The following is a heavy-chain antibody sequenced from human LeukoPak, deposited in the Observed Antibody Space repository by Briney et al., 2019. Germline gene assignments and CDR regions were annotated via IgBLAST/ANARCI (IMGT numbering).Heavy chain of an antibody. V-gene: IGHV3-21*01. CDR3: ARVRGYCSSTSCHSDY. Sequence: PGGSLRLSCAASGFTFSDYSMNWVRQAPGKGLEWVSSISSSSSYIYYADSVKGRFTISRDNAKNSLYLQMNRLRAEDSAVYYCARVRGYCSSTSCHSDYWGQGTLVTVSS. CDR2: ISSSSSYI. D-gene: IGHD2-2*01. J-gene: IGHJ4*02. CDR1: GFTFSDYS.